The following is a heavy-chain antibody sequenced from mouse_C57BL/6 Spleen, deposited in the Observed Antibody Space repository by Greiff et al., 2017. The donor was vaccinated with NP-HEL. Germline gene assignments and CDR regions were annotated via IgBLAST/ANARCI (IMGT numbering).Heavy chain of an antibody. CDR1: GFTFTDYY. CDR3: ARDIYDYPYYYAMDY. CDR2: IRNKANGYTT. J-gene: IGHJ4*01. V-gene: IGHV7-3*01. D-gene: IGHD2-4*01. Sequence: EVQVVESGGGLVQPGGSLSLSCAASGFTFTDYYMSWVRQPPGKALEWLGFIRNKANGYTTEYSASVKGRFTISRDNSQSILYLQMNALRAEDSATYYCARDIYDYPYYYAMDYWGQGTSVTVSS.